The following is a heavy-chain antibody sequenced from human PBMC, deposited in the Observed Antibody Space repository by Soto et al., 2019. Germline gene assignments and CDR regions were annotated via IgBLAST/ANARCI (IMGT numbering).Heavy chain of an antibody. J-gene: IGHJ4*02. V-gene: IGHV3-33*01. CDR2: IWYDGTNK. CDR1: GFTFSNYG. D-gene: IGHD3-10*01. CDR3: ATTYYFGSGSRHFDY. Sequence: QVQLVESGGGVVQPGGSLRLSCAASGFTFSNYGMHWVRQAPGKGLEWVAVIWYDGTNKYYADSVKGRFTISRDNSENTLYLQMHSLRAEDTAVYYCATTYYFGSGSRHFDYWGQGTLVTVSS.